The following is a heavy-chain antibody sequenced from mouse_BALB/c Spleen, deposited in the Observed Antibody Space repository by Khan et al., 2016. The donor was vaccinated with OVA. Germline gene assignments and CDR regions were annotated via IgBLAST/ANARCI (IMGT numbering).Heavy chain of an antibody. CDR2: INTYPGEP. J-gene: IGHJ4*01. D-gene: IGHD2-14*01. V-gene: IGHV9-3-1*01. Sequence: QIQLVQSGPELKKPGETVKISCKASGYTFTNYGMNWVKQAPGKGLKWMGFINTYPGEPTYADDFKGRFAFSLETSASTAYLQINNLKNEDTSTHVCARVRYTGTMDSWGQGTSVTVSA. CDR3: ARVRYTGTMDS. CDR1: GYTFTNYG.